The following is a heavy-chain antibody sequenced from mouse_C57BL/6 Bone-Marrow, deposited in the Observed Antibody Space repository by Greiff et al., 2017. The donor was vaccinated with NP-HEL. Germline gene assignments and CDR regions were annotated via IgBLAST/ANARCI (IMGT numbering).Heavy chain of an antibody. V-gene: IGHV1-22*01. CDR2: INPNNGGT. J-gene: IGHJ2*01. CDR1: GYTFTDYN. Sequence: VQLQQSGPELVKPGASVKMSCKASGYTFTDYNMHWVKQSHGKSLEWIGYINPNNGGTSYNQKFKGKATLTVNKSSSTAYMELRSLTSEDSAVYYCARRVYYGSSYDYWGQGTTLTVSS. D-gene: IGHD1-1*01. CDR3: ARRVYYGSSYDY.